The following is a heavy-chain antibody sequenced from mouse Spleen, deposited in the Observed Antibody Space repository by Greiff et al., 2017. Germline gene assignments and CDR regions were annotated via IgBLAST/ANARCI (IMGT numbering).Heavy chain of an antibody. CDR2: INPSTGGT. CDR1: GYSFTGYY. CDR3: ARDYLFDY. D-gene: IGHD1-1*02. V-gene: IGHV1-42*01. J-gene: IGHJ2*01. Sequence: VHVKQSGPELVKPGASVKISCKASGYSFTGYYMNWVKQSPEKSLEWIGEINPSTGGTTYNQKFKAKATLTVDKSSSTAYMQLKSLTSEDSAVYYCARDYLFDYWGQGTTLTVSS.